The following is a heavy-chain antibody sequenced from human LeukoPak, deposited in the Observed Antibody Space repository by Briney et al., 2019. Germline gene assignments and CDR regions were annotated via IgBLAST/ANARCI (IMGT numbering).Heavy chain of an antibody. V-gene: IGHV3-23*01. CDR2: ISVGGNT. J-gene: IGHJ4*01. CDR3: AKYGGQFDY. D-gene: IGHD3-16*01. CDR1: GFTFSIYA. Sequence: PGGSLRLSCAASGFTFSIYAMGWVRQAPGKGLEWVSGISVGGNTYYADSVKGRFTISRDNSNNMVYLQMNSLGAEDTAVYYCAKYGGQFDYWGHGTLVTVSS.